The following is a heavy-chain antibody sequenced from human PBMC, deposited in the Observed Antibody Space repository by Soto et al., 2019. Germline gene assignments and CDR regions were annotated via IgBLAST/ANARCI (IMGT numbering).Heavy chain of an antibody. CDR3: AKGGVLGYCSGGSCYSDYYYGMDV. CDR2: ISGSGGST. Sequence: EVQLLESGGGLVQPGGSLRLSCAASGFTFSSYAMSWVRQAPGKGLEWVSAISGSGGSTYYADSVKGRFTISRDNSKNTLYLQMNSLRAEDTAVYYCAKGGVLGYCSGGSCYSDYYYGMDVWGQGTTVTVSS. D-gene: IGHD2-15*01. CDR1: GFTFSSYA. V-gene: IGHV3-23*01. J-gene: IGHJ6*02.